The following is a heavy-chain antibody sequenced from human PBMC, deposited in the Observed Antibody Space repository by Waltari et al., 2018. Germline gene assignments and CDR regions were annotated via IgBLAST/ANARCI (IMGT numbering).Heavy chain of an antibody. CDR1: VFSLTSIRHY. Sequence: QLQLQESGPRLLRPSETLSLIGRVPVFSLTSIRHYWAWIRQSPGQGLEWIGTVSYSGTTYISPSLKSRVSVSRDTSKNQVSLILGSVTAADMAVYYCATYIGASVGTAAFDVWGQGTMVTVSS. CDR2: VSYSGTT. J-gene: IGHJ3*01. CDR3: ATYIGASVGTAAFDV. D-gene: IGHD5-12*01. V-gene: IGHV4-39*01.